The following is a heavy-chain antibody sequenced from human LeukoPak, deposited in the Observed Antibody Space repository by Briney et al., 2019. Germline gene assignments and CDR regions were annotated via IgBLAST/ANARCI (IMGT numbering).Heavy chain of an antibody. CDR2: AYTTGTT. D-gene: IGHD5-12*01. V-gene: IGHV4-4*07. J-gene: IGHJ6*03. Sequence: KPSGTLSLTCTVSGGSDSSWYWGWVRQPAGKGLEWIGRAYTTGTTQYNPSLESRVTMSVDTSKNQFSLTLTSVTAADTAVYYCARQGYTISYYYMDVWGKGTTVTVSS. CDR1: GGSDSSWY. CDR3: ARQGYTISYYYMDV.